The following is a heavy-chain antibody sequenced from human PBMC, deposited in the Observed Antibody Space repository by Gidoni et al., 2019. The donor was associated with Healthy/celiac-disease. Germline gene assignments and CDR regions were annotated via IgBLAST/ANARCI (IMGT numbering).Heavy chain of an antibody. V-gene: IGHV1-2*04. J-gene: IGHJ5*02. CDR3: AGGNVFFDYYGSESYQYNWFDP. Sequence: VPLVPSGAEVKKPGASVQVSCKASRHTLTDHHMPWVRQAPAQGLEWMRWIKPNGGGTNNAQKVQGWVTMTRDTSISTAYMELSRLISDDTAVYYCAGGNVFFDYYGSESYQYNWFDPWGQGTLVTVSS. CDR2: IKPNGGGT. D-gene: IGHD3-10*01. CDR1: RHTLTDHH.